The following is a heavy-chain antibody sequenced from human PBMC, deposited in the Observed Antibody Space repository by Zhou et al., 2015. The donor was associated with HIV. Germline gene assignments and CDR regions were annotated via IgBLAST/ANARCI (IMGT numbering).Heavy chain of an antibody. CDR1: GYTFTGYY. D-gene: IGHD3-22*01. Sequence: QVQLVQSGAEVKKPGASVKVSCKASGYTFTGYYMHWVRQAPGQGLEWMGWINPNSGGTNYAQKFQGRVTMTRDTSISTAYMELSSLRSEDTAVYYCARAKGAAMIVARRAFDIWGQGTMVTVSS. J-gene: IGHJ3*02. CDR2: INPNSGGT. CDR3: ARAKGAAMIVARRAFDI. V-gene: IGHV1-2*02.